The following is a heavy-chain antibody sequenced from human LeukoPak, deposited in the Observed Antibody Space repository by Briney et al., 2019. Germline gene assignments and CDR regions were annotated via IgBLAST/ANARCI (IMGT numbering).Heavy chain of an antibody. CDR2: IYYSGST. CDR1: GGSISSSSYY. CDR3: ARGHYGGSFDY. D-gene: IGHD4-23*01. V-gene: IGHV4-39*07. J-gene: IGHJ4*02. Sequence: PSETLSLTCTVSGGSISSSSYYWGWIRQPPGKGLEWIGSIYYSGSTYYNPSLKSRVTISVDTSKNQFSLKLSSVTAADTAVYYCARGHYGGSFDYWGQGTLVTVSS.